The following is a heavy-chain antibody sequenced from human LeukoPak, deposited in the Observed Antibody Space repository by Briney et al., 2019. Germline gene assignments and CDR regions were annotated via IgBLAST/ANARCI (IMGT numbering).Heavy chain of an antibody. CDR2: IYHSGST. V-gene: IGHV4-38-2*01. CDR1: GYSISSGYY. CDR3: AEGLGGGAFDI. J-gene: IGHJ3*02. Sequence: SETLSLTCAVSGYSISSGYYWGWIRQPPGKGLEWIGSIYHSGSTYYNLSLKSRVTISVDTSKNTFSLRLSSVTAADTAVYYCAEGLGGGAFDIWGQGTMVTVSS. D-gene: IGHD3-16*01.